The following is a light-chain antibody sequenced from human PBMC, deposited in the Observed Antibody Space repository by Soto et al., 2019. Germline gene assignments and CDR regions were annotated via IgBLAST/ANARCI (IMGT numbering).Light chain of an antibody. CDR2: EVS. CDR1: SGDIGAYNY. CDR3: ASYGTLRM. Sequence: QSALTQPASVSGSPGQSITISCTGTSGDIGAYNYVSWYQQHPGKAPKLIIYEVSNRPSGISNRFSASKSGNTASLTISGLQAGDEADYYCASYGTLRMFGGGTKLTVL. V-gene: IGLV2-14*01. J-gene: IGLJ3*02.